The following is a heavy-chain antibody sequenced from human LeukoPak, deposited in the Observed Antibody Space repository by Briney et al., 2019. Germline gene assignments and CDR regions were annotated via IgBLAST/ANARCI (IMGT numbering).Heavy chain of an antibody. Sequence: KPSVNLSLTCTVSGGSISSYYWSWIRQPPGKGLKWIGYIYYSGSTNYNPSLKSRVTISVDTSKNQASLKLSSVTAADTAVYYCARARGSGRTRFDYWGQGTLVTV. CDR3: ARARGSGRTRFDY. J-gene: IGHJ4*02. D-gene: IGHD3-10*01. CDR1: GGSISSYY. V-gene: IGHV4-59*01. CDR2: IYYSGST.